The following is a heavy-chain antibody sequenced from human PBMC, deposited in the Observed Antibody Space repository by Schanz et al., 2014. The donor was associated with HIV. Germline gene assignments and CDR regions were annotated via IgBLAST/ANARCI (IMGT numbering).Heavy chain of an antibody. CDR3: ARVRSGSTAGYFDL. Sequence: QVQLHQWGAGLLKPSETLSLTCAVYVGSFTDYYWTWIRQPPGKGLEWIGEIKHSGSTNYNPSLKSRVAFSVDTPRRQFSLKVNSVTAADTALYFCARVRSGSTAGYFDLWGRGTPVTVSS. V-gene: IGHV4-34*01. D-gene: IGHD1-26*01. J-gene: IGHJ2*01. CDR2: IKHSGST. CDR1: VGSFTDYY.